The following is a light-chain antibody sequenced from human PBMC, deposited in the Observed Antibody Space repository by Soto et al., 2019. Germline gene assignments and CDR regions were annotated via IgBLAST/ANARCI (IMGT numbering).Light chain of an antibody. CDR2: AVS. J-gene: IGLJ1*01. V-gene: IGLV2-14*01. CDR3: NSYTNRYTFV. Sequence: QSALTQPASVSGSPGQSITISCTGTSSDVGGYNYVSWYQHHPGKAPKLMIYAVSNRPSGVSNRFSGSKSGNTASLTISGLQPEDEADYYCNSYTNRYTFVLGSGTKVTV. CDR1: SSDVGGYNY.